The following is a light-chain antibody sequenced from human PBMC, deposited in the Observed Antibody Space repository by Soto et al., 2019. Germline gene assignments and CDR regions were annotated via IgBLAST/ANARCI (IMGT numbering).Light chain of an antibody. CDR2: DAS. J-gene: IGKJ1*01. V-gene: IGKV1-5*01. Sequence: DIQMTQSPSTLSASVGDRVTITCRASRSVSTSLAWYQKKPGKAPKLLIFDASSLESGVPSRFSGSGSGTEFTLTISSLQSEDFAVYYCQQYNNWPRTFGQGTKVDI. CDR1: RSVSTS. CDR3: QQYNNWPRT.